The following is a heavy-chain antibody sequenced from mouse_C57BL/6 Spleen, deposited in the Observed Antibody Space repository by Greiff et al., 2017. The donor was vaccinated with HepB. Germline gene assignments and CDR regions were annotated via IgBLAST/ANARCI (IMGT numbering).Heavy chain of an antibody. Sequence: QVQLQQPGAELVKPGASVKLSCKASGYTFTSYWMQWVKQRPGQGLEWIGEIDPSDSYTNYNQKFKGKATLTVDTSSSTAYMQLSSLTSEDSAVYYCARKGSSGADYWGQGTTLTVSS. J-gene: IGHJ2*01. V-gene: IGHV1-50*01. D-gene: IGHD3-2*02. CDR2: IDPSDSYT. CDR1: GYTFTSYW. CDR3: ARKGSSGADY.